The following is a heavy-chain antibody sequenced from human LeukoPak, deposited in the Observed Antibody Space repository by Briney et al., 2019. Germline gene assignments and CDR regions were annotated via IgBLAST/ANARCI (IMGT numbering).Heavy chain of an antibody. J-gene: IGHJ4*02. Sequence: GGSLRLSCAASGFTFSNYALHWVRQAPGKGLEWVAVISYDGSNKFYADSVKGRFTISRDNAKNSLYLQMNSLRAEDTAVYYCARDSSPRGPHYGYWGQGTLVTVSS. CDR2: ISYDGSNK. CDR3: ARDSSPRGPHYGY. CDR1: GFTFSNYA. D-gene: IGHD6-13*01. V-gene: IGHV3-30*04.